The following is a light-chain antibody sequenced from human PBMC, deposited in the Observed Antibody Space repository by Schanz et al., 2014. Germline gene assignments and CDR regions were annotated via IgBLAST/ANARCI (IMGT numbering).Light chain of an antibody. CDR1: QSVSSSY. Sequence: EIVLTQSPGTLSLSPGERATLSCRASQSVSSSYLAWYQQKPGQAPRLLIHGASTRATGIPARFSGGGSGTQFTLTITSLQSEDFAVYYCQQYGNSPRTFGQGTKVEIK. CDR3: QQYGNSPRT. J-gene: IGKJ1*01. V-gene: IGKV3-20*01. CDR2: GAS.